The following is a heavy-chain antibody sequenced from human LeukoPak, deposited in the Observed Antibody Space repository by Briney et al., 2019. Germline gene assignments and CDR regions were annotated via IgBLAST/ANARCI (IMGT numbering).Heavy chain of an antibody. CDR3: ARRRDGYNLSGYYFDY. Sequence: SETLSLTCTVSGGSISSYYWSWIRQPAGKGLEWIGRIYTSGSTNYNPSLKSRVTMSVDTSKNQFSLKLTSVTAADTAVYYCARRRDGYNLSGYYFDYWGQGTLVTVS. J-gene: IGHJ4*02. CDR2: IYTSGST. D-gene: IGHD5-24*01. CDR1: GGSISSYY. V-gene: IGHV4-4*07.